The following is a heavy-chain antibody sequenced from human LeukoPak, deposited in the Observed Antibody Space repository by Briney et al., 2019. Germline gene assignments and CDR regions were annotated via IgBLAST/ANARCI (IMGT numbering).Heavy chain of an antibody. V-gene: IGHV3-33*08. CDR2: IWYDGSNK. CDR3: ARDRGYSYGDLVDY. J-gene: IGHJ4*02. D-gene: IGHD5-18*01. Sequence: GGSLRLSCAASGFTFSSYGMHWVRQAPGKGLEWVAVIWYDGSNKYYADSVKGRFTISRDNSKNTLYLQMNSLRAEDTAVYYCARDRGYSYGDLVDYWGQGTLVTVSS. CDR1: GFTFSSYG.